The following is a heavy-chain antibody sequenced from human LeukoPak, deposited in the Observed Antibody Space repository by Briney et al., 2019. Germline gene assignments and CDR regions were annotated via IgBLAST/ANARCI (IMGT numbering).Heavy chain of an antibody. CDR2: ISYDGST. V-gene: IGHV4-38-2*01. CDR3: ARQVDVPSSIGFFDT. D-gene: IGHD2/OR15-2a*01. CDR1: DYSISNDYY. J-gene: IGHJ4*02. Sequence: SETLSLTCAVSDYSISNDYYWGWIRQPPGKGLEWIASISYDGSTHYNASLKIRVTMSIATSTTYFSLQMLCVTATDTAYYYCARQVDVPSSIGFFDTWGQGILVTVS.